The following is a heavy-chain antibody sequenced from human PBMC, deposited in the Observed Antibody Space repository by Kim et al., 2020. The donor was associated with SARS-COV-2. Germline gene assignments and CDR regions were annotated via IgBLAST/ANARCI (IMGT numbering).Heavy chain of an antibody. Sequence: SETLSLTCTVSGGSISSSSFYWGWIRQPPGKGLEWIGSIYYSGSTYYNPSLKSRVTISIDTSKNQFSLKLSSVTAADTAVYYCARDDGGTFDIWGQGTMVTVSS. CDR1: GGSISSSSFY. J-gene: IGHJ3*02. CDR3: ARDDGGTFDI. CDR2: IYYSGST. V-gene: IGHV4-39*07.